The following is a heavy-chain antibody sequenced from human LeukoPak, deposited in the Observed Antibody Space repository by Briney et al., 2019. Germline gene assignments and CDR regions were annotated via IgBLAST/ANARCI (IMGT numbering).Heavy chain of an antibody. Sequence: GGSLRLSCAASGFTFDDYTMHWVRQAPGKGLEWVSLISWDGGSTYYADSVKGRFTISRDNSKNSLYLQMNSLRTEDTALYYCAKGIRGRAGGLDYWGQGTLVTVSS. D-gene: IGHD3-10*01. J-gene: IGHJ4*02. CDR1: GFTFDDYT. CDR3: AKGIRGRAGGLDY. CDR2: ISWDGGST. V-gene: IGHV3-43*01.